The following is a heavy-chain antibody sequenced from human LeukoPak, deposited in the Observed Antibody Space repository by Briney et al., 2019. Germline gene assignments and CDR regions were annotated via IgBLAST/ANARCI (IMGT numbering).Heavy chain of an antibody. J-gene: IGHJ4*02. CDR2: IYDSGTT. CDR3: ARASAYGVGSLYNPGFDY. CDR1: GGSISSWY. Sequence: SETLSLTCTVSGGSISSWYWSWIRQPPGKGLEWIGYIYDSGTTNYNPSLKSRVTISVDTSKNQFSLNLRSVTAADTAVYYCARASAYGVGSLYNPGFDYWGQGTLVTVSS. V-gene: IGHV4-59*01. D-gene: IGHD3-10*01.